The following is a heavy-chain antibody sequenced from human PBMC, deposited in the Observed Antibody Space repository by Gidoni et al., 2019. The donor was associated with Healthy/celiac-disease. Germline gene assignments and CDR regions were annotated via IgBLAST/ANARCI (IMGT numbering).Heavy chain of an antibody. CDR2: ISSSSSYI. J-gene: IGHJ3*02. CDR1: GFTFSSYS. D-gene: IGHD3-3*01. Sequence: EVQLVESGGGLVKPGVSLRLSCAASGFTFSSYSMNWVRQAPGKGLEWVSSISSSSSYIYYADSVKGRFTISRDNAKNSLYLQMNSLRAEDTAVYYCARDYDFWSGPIPDAFDIWGQGTMVTVSS. V-gene: IGHV3-21*01. CDR3: ARDYDFWSGPIPDAFDI.